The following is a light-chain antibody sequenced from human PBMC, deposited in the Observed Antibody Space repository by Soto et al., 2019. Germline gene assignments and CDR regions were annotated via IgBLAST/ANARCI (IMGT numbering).Light chain of an antibody. J-gene: IGKJ1*01. CDR3: QHYNDYSWT. V-gene: IGKV1-5*03. CDR2: KTS. CDR1: QSISVW. Sequence: DIHMTQSPSTLSASVGDRVTITCRASQSISVWLAWYQQKPGKAPNLLIYKTSSLETGVPSRFSDSGSGTEFTLTISSLQPDDFATYYCQHYNDYSWTFCQGTKVEIK.